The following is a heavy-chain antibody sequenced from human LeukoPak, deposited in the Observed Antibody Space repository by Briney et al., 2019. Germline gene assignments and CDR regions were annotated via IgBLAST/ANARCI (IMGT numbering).Heavy chain of an antibody. V-gene: IGHV4-4*07. Sequence: SETLSLTCTVSGGSISSYYWSWIRQPAGKGLEWIGRIYTSGSTNYNPSLKSRVTMSVDTSKNQFSLKLSSVTAADTAVYYCASSSRFHGYFDYWGQGTLVTVSS. CDR1: GGSISSYY. J-gene: IGHJ4*02. D-gene: IGHD6-6*01. CDR2: IYTSGST. CDR3: ASSSRFHGYFDY.